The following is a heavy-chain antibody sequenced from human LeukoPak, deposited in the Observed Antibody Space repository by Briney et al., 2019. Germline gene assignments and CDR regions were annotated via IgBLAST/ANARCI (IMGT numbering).Heavy chain of an antibody. Sequence: SVNVSRKASGGTFSSYAISWVRQAPGQGLEWMGRSIPILGIANYAQKFQGRVTITADKSTSTAYMELSSLRSEDTAVYYCARLGQFGPDYWGQGTLVTVSS. V-gene: IGHV1-69*04. CDR3: ARLGQFGPDY. CDR2: SIPILGIA. CDR1: GGTFSSYA. D-gene: IGHD3-16*01. J-gene: IGHJ4*02.